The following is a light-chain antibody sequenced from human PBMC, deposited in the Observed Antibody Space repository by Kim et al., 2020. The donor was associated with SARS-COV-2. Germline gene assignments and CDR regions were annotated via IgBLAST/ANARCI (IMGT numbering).Light chain of an antibody. CDR1: HSIGNS. CDR3: QQLTSWLPT. J-gene: IGKJ5*01. V-gene: IGKV3-11*01. Sequence: PGERATLSCRASHSIGNSLAWYQQKPGQAPRLLIHDASNGATDIPARFSGSGSGTDFTLTISSLEPEDFAVYFCQQLTSWLPTFGQGTR. CDR2: DAS.